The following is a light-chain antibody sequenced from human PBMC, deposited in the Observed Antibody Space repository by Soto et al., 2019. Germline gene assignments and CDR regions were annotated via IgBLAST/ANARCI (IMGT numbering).Light chain of an antibody. V-gene: IGLV2-14*01. J-gene: IGLJ1*01. CDR1: SSEVGGYNS. Sequence: QSALTQPASVSGSPGQSITISCTGTSSEVGGYNSVSWYRQDPGKAPKLIIYDVTYRPSGVSNRFSGSKSGNTAYLTISGLQSDDEADYHCSSFTSSITYVLGTGKKATV. CDR3: SSFTSSITYV. CDR2: DVT.